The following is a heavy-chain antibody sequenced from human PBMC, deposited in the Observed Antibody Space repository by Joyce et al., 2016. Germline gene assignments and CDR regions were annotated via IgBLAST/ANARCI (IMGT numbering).Heavy chain of an antibody. CDR1: QTRSNNYV. CDR3: ARAMTVVVAYTLRDGFDV. J-gene: IGHJ3*01. V-gene: IGHV3-23*04. CDR2: RGTSGSGR. Sequence: EMQLEESGGTLVHPGGSLSLSCTVSQTRSNNYVMAWVRQAPGKGLEGCLERGTSGSGRYYPDSVKGRFTVSRDNNKNMVYLQMTSLQTEDTAIYYCARAMTVVVAYTLRDGFDVWGRGTLVAVSS. D-gene: IGHD2-15*01.